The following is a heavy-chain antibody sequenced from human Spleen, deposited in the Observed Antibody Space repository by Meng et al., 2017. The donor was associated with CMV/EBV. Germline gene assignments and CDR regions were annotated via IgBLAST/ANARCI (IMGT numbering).Heavy chain of an antibody. CDR3: ARGNLFLDY. CDR2: TYYRSKWFN. CDR1: GDSVSSNSAA. Sequence: CAISGDSVSSNSAAWSWFRQSPSRGLEWLGRTYYRSKWFNDYAVSVKSRVTINPDTSKNHFSLQLNSVTPEDTAVYYCARGNLFLDYWGQGTLVTVSS. J-gene: IGHJ4*02. D-gene: IGHD2-21*01. V-gene: IGHV6-1*01.